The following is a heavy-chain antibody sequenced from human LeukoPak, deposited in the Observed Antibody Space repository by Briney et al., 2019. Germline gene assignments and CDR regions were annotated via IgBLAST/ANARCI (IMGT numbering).Heavy chain of an antibody. CDR2: IYYSGIT. Sequence: SETLSLTCTVSGGSISSSSYYWGWIRQPPGKGLEWLGSIYYSGITYYNPSLKSRVTISVDTSKNQFSLKLSSVTAADTAVYYCAAHSSSWSTSPAYWGQGTLVTVSS. V-gene: IGHV4-39*01. J-gene: IGHJ4*02. CDR1: GGSISSSSYY. CDR3: AAHSSSWSTSPAY. D-gene: IGHD6-13*01.